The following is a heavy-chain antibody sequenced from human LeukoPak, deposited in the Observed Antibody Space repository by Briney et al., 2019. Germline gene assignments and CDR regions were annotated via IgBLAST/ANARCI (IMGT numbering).Heavy chain of an antibody. CDR3: ARAADCSGGSCRKPFDY. V-gene: IGHV4-34*01. Sequence: PSETLSLTCAVYGGSFSGYYWSWIRQPPGKGLEWIGEINHSGSTNYNPSLKSRVTISVDTSKNQFSLKLSSVTAADTAVYYCARAADCSGGSCRKPFDYWGQGTLVTVSS. D-gene: IGHD2-15*01. J-gene: IGHJ4*02. CDR2: INHSGST. CDR1: GGSFSGYY.